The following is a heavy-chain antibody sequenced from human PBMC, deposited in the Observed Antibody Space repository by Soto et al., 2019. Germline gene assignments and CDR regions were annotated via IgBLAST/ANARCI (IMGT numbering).Heavy chain of an antibody. CDR2: ISSSSSTI. D-gene: IGHD3-10*01. Sequence: GGSLRLSCAASGFTFSSYSMNWVRQAPGKGLEWVSYISSSSSTIYYADSVKGRFTISRDNAKNSLYLQMNSLRAEDTAVYCCARDTPYMVRGVIDNWFDPWGQGTLVTVSS. CDR1: GFTFSSYS. V-gene: IGHV3-48*01. CDR3: ARDTPYMVRGVIDNWFDP. J-gene: IGHJ5*02.